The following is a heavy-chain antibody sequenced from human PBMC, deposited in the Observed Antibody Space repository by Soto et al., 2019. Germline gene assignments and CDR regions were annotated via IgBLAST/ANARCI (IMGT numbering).Heavy chain of an antibody. CDR3: ARAPYGFLGPNWFDP. J-gene: IGHJ5*02. V-gene: IGHV4-59*01. CDR2: IYYSGST. Sequence: PSETLSLTCTVSGGSISSYYWSWIRQPPGKGLEWIGYIYYSGSTNYNPSLKSRVTISVDTSKNQFSLKLSSVTAADTAVYYCARAPYGFLGPNWFDPWGQGTLVTVSS. D-gene: IGHD3-3*01. CDR1: GGSISSYY.